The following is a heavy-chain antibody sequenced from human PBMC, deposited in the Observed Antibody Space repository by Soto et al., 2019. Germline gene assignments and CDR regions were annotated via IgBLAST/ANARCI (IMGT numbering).Heavy chain of an antibody. J-gene: IGHJ6*02. V-gene: IGHV1-69*02. CDR3: AGGGTRVRGSGMDV. CDR1: GGTFSSYT. D-gene: IGHD3-10*01. Sequence: QVQLVQSGAEVKKPGSSVKVSCKASGGTFSSYTISWVRQAPGQGLEWMGRIIPILGIANYAQKFQGRVTITADKSTSAADMELSRRSSEDTAVYYCAGGGTRVRGSGMDVWGQGTTVTVSS. CDR2: IIPILGIA.